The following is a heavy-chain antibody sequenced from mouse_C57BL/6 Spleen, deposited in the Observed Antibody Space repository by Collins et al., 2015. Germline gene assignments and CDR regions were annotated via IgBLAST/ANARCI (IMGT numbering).Heavy chain of an antibody. J-gene: IGHJ2*01. Sequence: GKFKGKATLTADKSSSTAYMQLSSLTSEDSAVYFCARCYYGSSPFEYWGQGTTLTVSS. CDR3: ARCYYGSSPFEY. D-gene: IGHD1-1*01. V-gene: IGHV1-80*01.